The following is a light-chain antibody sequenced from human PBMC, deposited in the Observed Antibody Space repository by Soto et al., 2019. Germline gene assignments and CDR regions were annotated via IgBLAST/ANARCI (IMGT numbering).Light chain of an antibody. CDR1: QSVSSNY. V-gene: IGKV3D-20*02. CDR3: QQRSNWPIT. Sequence: IVLTQSPGTLSLSPGERATLSCRAGQSVSSNYLAWYQQKPGQAPRLLIYGASSRATGIPDKFSGSGSGTDFTLTISSLEPEDFALYYCQQRSNWPITFGQGTRLEIK. CDR2: GAS. J-gene: IGKJ5*01.